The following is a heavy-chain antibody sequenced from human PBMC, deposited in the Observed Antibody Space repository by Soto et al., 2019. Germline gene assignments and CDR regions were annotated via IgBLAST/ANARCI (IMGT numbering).Heavy chain of an antibody. CDR1: GFTFSDYY. Sequence: GGSLRLSCAASGFTFSDYYMSWIRQAPGKGLEWVSYISSSGSTIYYADSVKGRFTISRDNAKNSLYLQMNSLRAEDTAVYYCARAPVQQWLVRGNWFDPWGQGTLVTVSS. CDR2: ISSSGSTI. CDR3: ARAPVQQWLVRGNWFDP. D-gene: IGHD6-19*01. J-gene: IGHJ5*02. V-gene: IGHV3-11*01.